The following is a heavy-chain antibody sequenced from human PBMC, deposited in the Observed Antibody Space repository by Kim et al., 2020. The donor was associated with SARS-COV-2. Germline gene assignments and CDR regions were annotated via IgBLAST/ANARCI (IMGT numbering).Heavy chain of an antibody. Sequence: GGSLRLSCAASGFTFDDYAMHWVRQAPGKGLEWVSGISWNSGSIGYADSVKGRFTISRDNAKNSLYLQMNSLRAEDTALYYCAKDNSSSWRPPLPSGYWGQGTLVTVSS. CDR3: AKDNSSSWRPPLPSGY. CDR2: ISWNSGSI. J-gene: IGHJ4*02. V-gene: IGHV3-9*01. CDR1: GFTFDDYA. D-gene: IGHD6-13*01.